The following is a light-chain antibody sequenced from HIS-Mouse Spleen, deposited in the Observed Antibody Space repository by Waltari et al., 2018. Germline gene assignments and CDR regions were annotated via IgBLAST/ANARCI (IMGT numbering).Light chain of an antibody. V-gene: IGLV2-23*01. CDR3: CSYAGSSTVV. J-gene: IGLJ2*01. Sequence: QSALTQPASVSGSPGQSITLSCTGTSSDVGSYNLFSCYQQHPGKAPKLMIYEGSKRPSGVSNRFSGSKSGNTASLTISGLQAEDEADYYCCSYAGSSTVVFGGGTKLTVL. CDR1: SSDVGSYNL. CDR2: EGS.